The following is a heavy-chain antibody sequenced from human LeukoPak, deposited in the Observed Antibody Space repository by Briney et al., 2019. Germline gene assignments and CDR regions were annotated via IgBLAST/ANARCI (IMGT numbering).Heavy chain of an antibody. CDR1: GFTFSSYW. D-gene: IGHD4-17*01. Sequence: GGSLRLSCAASGFTFSSYWTHWVRQAPGKGLVWVSRINSDGSSTSYADSVKGRFTISRDNAKNTLYLQMNSLRAEDTAVYYCARTGDYGDYYYYGMDVWGQGTTVTVSS. CDR2: INSDGSST. V-gene: IGHV3-74*01. J-gene: IGHJ6*02. CDR3: ARTGDYGDYYYYGMDV.